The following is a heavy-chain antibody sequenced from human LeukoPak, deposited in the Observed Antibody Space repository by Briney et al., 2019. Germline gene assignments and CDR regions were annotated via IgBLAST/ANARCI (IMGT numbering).Heavy chain of an antibody. V-gene: IGHV3-23*01. CDR1: GFTFSTYA. Sequence: GRSLRLSCAASGFTFSTYAMSWVRQAPGKGLEWVSVVSGTGGRTYYADSVKGRFIISRDNSKNTLYLQMNSLRAEDTALYYCVKASSSSPQYNWFDAWGQGTLVTVSS. J-gene: IGHJ5*02. CDR3: VKASSSSPQYNWFDA. CDR2: VSGTGGRT. D-gene: IGHD6-6*01.